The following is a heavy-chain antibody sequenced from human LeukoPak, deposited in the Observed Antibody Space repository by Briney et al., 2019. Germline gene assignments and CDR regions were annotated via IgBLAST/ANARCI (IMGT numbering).Heavy chain of an antibody. Sequence: ETLSLTCAVYGGSFSGYYWSWIRQPPGKGLEWVANIKQDGNEKYYADSVKGRFTISRDNSKNTLYLQMNSLRAEDTGVYYCAKDLSSGSRRAYWGQGTLVTVSS. CDR1: GGSFSGYY. CDR2: IKQDGNEK. CDR3: AKDLSSGSRRAY. V-gene: IGHV3-7*01. D-gene: IGHD6-19*01. J-gene: IGHJ4*02.